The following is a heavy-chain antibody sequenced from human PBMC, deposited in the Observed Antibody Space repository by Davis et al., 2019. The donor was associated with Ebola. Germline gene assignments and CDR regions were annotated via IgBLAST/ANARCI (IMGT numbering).Heavy chain of an antibody. Sequence: ASVKVSCKASGYSFTSYDINWVRQAPGQGLEWMGWISAYNGNTNYAQKLQGRVTMTTDTSTSTAYMELRSLRSDDTAVYYCARRDSSGWYIRFDYWGQGTLVTVSS. CDR3: ARRDSSGWYIRFDY. J-gene: IGHJ4*02. D-gene: IGHD6-19*01. V-gene: IGHV1-18*01. CDR2: ISAYNGNT. CDR1: GYSFTSYD.